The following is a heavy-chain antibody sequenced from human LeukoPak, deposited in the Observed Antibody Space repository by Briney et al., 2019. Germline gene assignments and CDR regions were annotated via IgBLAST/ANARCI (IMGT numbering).Heavy chain of an antibody. V-gene: IGHV4-59*01. Sequence: PSETLSLTCTVSGGSISSYYWTWIRQPPGKGLEWIGYIYYSGSTNYNPSLKSRVTISVDTSKNQFSLKLSSVTAADTAVYYCARDRDGYNSPAFDIWGQGTMVTVSS. CDR1: GGSISSYY. D-gene: IGHD5-24*01. CDR3: ARDRDGYNSPAFDI. CDR2: IYYSGST. J-gene: IGHJ3*02.